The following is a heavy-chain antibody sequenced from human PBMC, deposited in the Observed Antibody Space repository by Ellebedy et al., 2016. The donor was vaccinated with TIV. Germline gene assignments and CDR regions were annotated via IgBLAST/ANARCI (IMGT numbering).Heavy chain of an antibody. J-gene: IGHJ1*01. CDR3: ARGIYYYETYFQH. CDR2: LNTGNGNT. Sequence: ASVKVSCKASRYTFTSYSMHWVRQAPGQRLEWMGWLNTGNGNTEYSQKFQGRVRISADESTSTAYLELSSLRSEDTAVYYCARGIYYYETYFQHWGQGTLVTVSS. D-gene: IGHD3-22*01. CDR1: RYTFTSYS. V-gene: IGHV1-3*04.